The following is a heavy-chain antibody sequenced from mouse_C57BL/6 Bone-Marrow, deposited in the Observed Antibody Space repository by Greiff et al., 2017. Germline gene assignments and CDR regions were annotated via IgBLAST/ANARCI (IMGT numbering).Heavy chain of an antibody. CDR2: IHPNSGST. D-gene: IGHD4-1*01. CDR3: ASELTGVDY. J-gene: IGHJ2*01. Sequence: VQLQQPGAELVKPGASVKLSCKASGYTFTSYWMHWVKQRPGQGLEWIGMIHPNSGSTNYNEKFKSKVTLTVDKSSSTAYMQLSSLTSEDSAVYYCASELTGVDYWGQGTTLTVSS. CDR1: GYTFTSYW. V-gene: IGHV1-64*01.